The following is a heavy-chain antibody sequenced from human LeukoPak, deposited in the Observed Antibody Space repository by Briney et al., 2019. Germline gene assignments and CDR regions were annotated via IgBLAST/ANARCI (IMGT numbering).Heavy chain of an antibody. V-gene: IGHV4-59*01. J-gene: IGHJ4*02. Sequence: PSETLSLTCTVSGGSISTYYWSWIRQPPGKGLEWIGYIYYTGSTSYNPSLKSRVTMSLDASKNQFSLKLSSVTAADTAVYYCARSYEEYFDYWGQGTLVTVSS. CDR3: ARSYEEYFDY. CDR1: GGSISTYY. D-gene: IGHD1-26*01. CDR2: IYYTGST.